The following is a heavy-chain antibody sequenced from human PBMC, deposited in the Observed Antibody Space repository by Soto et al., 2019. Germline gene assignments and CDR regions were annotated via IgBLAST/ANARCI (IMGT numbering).Heavy chain of an antibody. CDR3: AKDKGGTPYYIDS. V-gene: IGHV3-9*01. CDR2: INWNSDKV. D-gene: IGHD6-25*01. Sequence: VLLVESGGGLVQPGRSLRLSCAGSGFNFGKYAMHWVRQAPGKGLEWVAAINWNSDKVAYAGSVLGRFTIFRDSAKNSLHLQMNDLTTEDTALYYCAKDKGGTPYYIDSWGQGILVTVSS. J-gene: IGHJ4*02. CDR1: GFNFGKYA.